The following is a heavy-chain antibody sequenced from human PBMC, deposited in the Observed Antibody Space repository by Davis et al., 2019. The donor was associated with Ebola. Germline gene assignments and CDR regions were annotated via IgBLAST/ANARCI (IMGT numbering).Heavy chain of an antibody. J-gene: IGHJ5*02. V-gene: IGHV1-69*08. Sequence: VSRLASLCTFSSYTLSRVRQAPGQRLEWMGRVIPILGTADYAQRFQGRVTITADTSTHTAYMELSRLRSDDTAMYYCTRGKWFDPWGQGTLVAVSS. CDR3: TRGKWFDP. CDR2: VIPILGTA. CDR1: LCTFSSYT.